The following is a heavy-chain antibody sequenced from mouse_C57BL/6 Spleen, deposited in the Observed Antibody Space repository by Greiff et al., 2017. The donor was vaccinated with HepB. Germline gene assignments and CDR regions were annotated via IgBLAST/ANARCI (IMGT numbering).Heavy chain of an antibody. CDR1: GFTFSNYW. D-gene: IGHD3-2*02. J-gene: IGHJ2*01. V-gene: IGHV6-3*01. Sequence: DVKLQESGGGLVQPGGSMKLSCVASGFTFSNYWMNWVRQSPEKGLEWVAQIRLKSDNYATHYAESVKGRFTISRDDSKSSVYLQMNNLRAEDTGIYYCTALDSSGYLDYWGQGTTLTVSS. CDR3: TALDSSGYLDY. CDR2: IRLKSDNYAT.